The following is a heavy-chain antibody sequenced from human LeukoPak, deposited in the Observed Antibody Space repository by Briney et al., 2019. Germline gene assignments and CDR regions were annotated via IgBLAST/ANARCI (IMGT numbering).Heavy chain of an antibody. Sequence: SETLSLTCAVYGGSFSGYYWSWIRQPPGKGLEWIGEINHSGSTNYNPSLKSRVTISVDTSKNQFSLKLSSVTAADTAVYYCARLYYDYVWGSYNFYFDYWGQGTLVTVSS. D-gene: IGHD3-16*01. CDR3: ARLYYDYVWGSYNFYFDY. CDR2: INHSGST. V-gene: IGHV4-34*01. CDR1: GGSFSGYY. J-gene: IGHJ4*02.